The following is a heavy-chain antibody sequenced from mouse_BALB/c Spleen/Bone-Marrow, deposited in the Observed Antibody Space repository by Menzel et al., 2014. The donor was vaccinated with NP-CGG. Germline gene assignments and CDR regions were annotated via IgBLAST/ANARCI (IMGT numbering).Heavy chain of an antibody. Sequence: LQQPGGGLVKPGGSLKLSCAASGFTFSSYTMSWVRQTPEKRLEWVATITSVGVYTYYPDSVKGRFTISRDNAKNTLYLQMSSLKSEDTAMYYCTRDLYDGYSYYAMDYWGQGTSDTVSS. V-gene: IGHV5-6-4*01. D-gene: IGHD2-3*01. CDR1: GFTFSSYT. CDR3: TRDLYDGYSYYAMDY. CDR2: ITSVGVYT. J-gene: IGHJ4*01.